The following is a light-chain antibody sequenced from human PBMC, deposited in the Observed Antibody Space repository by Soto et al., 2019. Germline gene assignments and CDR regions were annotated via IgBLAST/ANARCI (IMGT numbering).Light chain of an antibody. Sequence: DIQMTQSPSSLFASVGDRVIITCRASQGIRNDLGWYQQKPGKAPKLLIYKASSLESGVPSRFSGSGSGTEFTLTISSLQPDDFATYYCQQYNSYSRTFGQGTKVDI. J-gene: IGKJ1*01. V-gene: IGKV1-5*03. CDR2: KAS. CDR3: QQYNSYSRT. CDR1: QGIRND.